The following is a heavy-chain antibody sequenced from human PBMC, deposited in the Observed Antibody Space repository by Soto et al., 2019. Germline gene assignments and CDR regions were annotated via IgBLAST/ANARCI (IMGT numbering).Heavy chain of an antibody. Sequence: QLQLQESGPGLVKPSETLSLMCAVSGDSIRSSSYYWGWIRQSPGTGLEWIGSMFDSGTTYNNPSPQGRVTISVDTSKNQFSLKLSSVTAADTAVYYCGRHSAPIGLLEGATNHWFDPWGQGTLVTVSS. CDR3: GRHSAPIGLLEGATNHWFDP. V-gene: IGHV4-39*01. D-gene: IGHD2-8*01. J-gene: IGHJ5*02. CDR1: GDSIRSSSYY. CDR2: MFDSGTT.